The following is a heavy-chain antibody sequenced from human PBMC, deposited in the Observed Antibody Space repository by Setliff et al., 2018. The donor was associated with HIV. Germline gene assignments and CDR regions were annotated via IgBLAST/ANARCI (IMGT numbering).Heavy chain of an antibody. D-gene: IGHD3-22*01. CDR1: GYTFTNFA. J-gene: IGHJ6*02. CDR3: ARAAITMIVVIANYGMDV. V-gene: IGHV1-3*01. CDR2: INAGNGNT. Sequence: GASVKVSCKASGYTFTNFAMHWVRQAPGQRLEWMGWINAGNGNTKYSQKFQGRVTITRDTSASTAYMELSSLRSEDTAVYYCARAAITMIVVIANYGMDVWGQGTTVTVSS.